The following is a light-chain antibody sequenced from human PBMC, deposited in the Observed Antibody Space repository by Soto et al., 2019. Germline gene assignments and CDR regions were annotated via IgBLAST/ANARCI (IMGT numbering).Light chain of an antibody. CDR3: HQFGSSPRT. CDR2: GAS. Sequence: EIVLTQSPGTLSLSPGERATLSCRASQTVSSSNLAWYQHKPGQAPKVVIYGASSRATGIPDRFSGSGSGTDFTLTISRLEPEDFAVYYCHQFGSSPRTFGQGTKVEIQ. V-gene: IGKV3-20*01. J-gene: IGKJ1*01. CDR1: QTVSSSN.